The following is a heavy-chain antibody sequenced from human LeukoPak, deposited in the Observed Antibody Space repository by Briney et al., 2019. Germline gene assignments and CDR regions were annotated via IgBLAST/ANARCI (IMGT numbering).Heavy chain of an antibody. CDR1: GYTFTSYG. D-gene: IGHD2-15*01. Sequence: SVKVSCKASGYTFTSYGISWVRQAPGQGLEWMGRIIPILGIANYAQKFQGRVTITADKSTSTAYMELSSLRSEDTAVYYCEGYCSGGSCTNRDYWGQGTLVTVSS. CDR3: EGYCSGGSCTNRDY. V-gene: IGHV1-69*04. CDR2: IIPILGIA. J-gene: IGHJ4*02.